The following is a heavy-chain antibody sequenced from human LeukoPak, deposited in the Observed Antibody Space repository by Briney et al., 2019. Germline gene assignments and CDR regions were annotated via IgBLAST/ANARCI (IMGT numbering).Heavy chain of an antibody. Sequence: ASVKVSCKASLYIFTRYYMHWVRQAPGKGLEWMGIIDPSRSNTIYAQSFQGRDTMTRDTSTSTVYMELSSLRADDTAVYYCAKDIVREIVGVPKPYYFDYWGQGTLVTVSS. CDR3: AKDIVREIVGVPKPYYFDY. V-gene: IGHV1-46*01. D-gene: IGHD1-26*01. CDR1: LYIFTRYY. J-gene: IGHJ4*02. CDR2: IDPSRSNT.